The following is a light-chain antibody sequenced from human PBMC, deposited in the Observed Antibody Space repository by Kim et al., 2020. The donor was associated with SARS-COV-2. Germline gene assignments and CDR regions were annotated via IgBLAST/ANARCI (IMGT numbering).Light chain of an antibody. J-gene: IGLJ3*02. V-gene: IGLV7-46*01. Sequence: GGTVSLTCGSSSGAVINAHFACWLLETSGQAASTLIYDLTQEFSWTPDRFSGSLLGEKAALILSGAQPEDEAEYYCLLFYSGVQVFGGGTQLT. CDR2: DLT. CDR1: SGAVINAHF. CDR3: LLFYSGVQV.